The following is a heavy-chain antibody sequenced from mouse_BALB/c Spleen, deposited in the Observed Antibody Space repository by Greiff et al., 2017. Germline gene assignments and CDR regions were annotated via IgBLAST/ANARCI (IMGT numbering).Heavy chain of an antibody. Sequence: EVKLMESGGGLVQPGGSLRLSCATSGFTFTDYYMSWVRQPPGKALEWLGFIRNKANGYTTEYSASVKGRFTISRDNSQSILYLQMNTLRAEDSATYYCAREVITNCAMDYWGKGTSVTVSS. CDR1: GFTFTDYY. CDR2: IRNKANGYTT. V-gene: IGHV7-3*02. D-gene: IGHD2-4*01. J-gene: IGHJ4*01. CDR3: AREVITNCAMDY.